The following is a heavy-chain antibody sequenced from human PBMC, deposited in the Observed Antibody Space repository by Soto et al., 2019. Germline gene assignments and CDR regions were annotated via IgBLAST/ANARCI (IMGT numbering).Heavy chain of an antibody. CDR2: IYYSGST. CDR1: GGSISSYY. Sequence: ASETLSLTCTVSGGSISSYYWSWIRQPPGKGLEWIGYIYYSGSTNYNPSLKSRVTISVDTSKNQFSLKLSSVTAADTAVYYCARGTGISVTAISHWGQGTLVTVSS. V-gene: IGHV4-59*01. J-gene: IGHJ4*02. CDR3: ARGTGISVTAISH. D-gene: IGHD2-21*02.